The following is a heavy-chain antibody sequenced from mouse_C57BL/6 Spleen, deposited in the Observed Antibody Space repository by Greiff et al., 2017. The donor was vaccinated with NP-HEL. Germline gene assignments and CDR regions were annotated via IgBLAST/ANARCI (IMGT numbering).Heavy chain of an antibody. V-gene: IGHV1-74*01. Sequence: QVQLQQPGAELVKPGASVKVSCKASGYTFTSYWMHWVKQRPGQGLEWIGRIHPSDSDTNYNQKFKGKATLTVDKSSSTAKMQLRSRTSEDSAVYYCAIEENYYCSSHYFDYWGQGTTLTVSS. CDR1: GYTFTSYW. D-gene: IGHD1-1*01. CDR3: AIEENYYCSSHYFDY. J-gene: IGHJ2*01. CDR2: IHPSDSDT.